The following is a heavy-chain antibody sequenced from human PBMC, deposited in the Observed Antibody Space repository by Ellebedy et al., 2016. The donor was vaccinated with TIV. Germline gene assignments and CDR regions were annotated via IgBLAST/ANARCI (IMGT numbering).Heavy chain of an antibody. CDR1: GFTFSSYS. V-gene: IGHV3-30*03. D-gene: IGHD6-19*01. J-gene: IGHJ2*01. CDR3: ARDADSSGWYGYWYFDL. CDR2: ISYDGSNK. Sequence: GESLKISCAASGFTFSSYSMNWVRQAPGKGLEWVAVISYDGSNKYYADSVKGRFTISRDNSKNTLYLQMNSLRAEDTAVYYCARDADSSGWYGYWYFDLWGRGTLVTVSS.